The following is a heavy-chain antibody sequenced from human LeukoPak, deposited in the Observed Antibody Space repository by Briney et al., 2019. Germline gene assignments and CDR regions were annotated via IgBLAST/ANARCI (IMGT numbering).Heavy chain of an antibody. D-gene: IGHD1-1*01. Sequence: SETLSLTCAVYGGSFSSYYWSWIRQPPGKGLEWIGYIYYSGSTNYNPSLKSRVTISVDTSKNQSSLKLSSVTAADTAVYYCARDNLRNWNDEGYFDFWGQGTLVTVSS. CDR2: IYYSGST. J-gene: IGHJ4*02. CDR3: ARDNLRNWNDEGYFDF. CDR1: GGSFSSYY. V-gene: IGHV4-59*01.